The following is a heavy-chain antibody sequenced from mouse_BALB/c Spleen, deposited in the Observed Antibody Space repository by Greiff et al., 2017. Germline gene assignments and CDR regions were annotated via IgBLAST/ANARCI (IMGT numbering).Heavy chain of an antibody. CDR3: ARDGKGAMDY. J-gene: IGHJ4*01. Sequence: QAQLQQPGAELVMPGASVKMSCKASGYTFTDYWMHWVKQRPGQGLEWIGAIDTSDSYTSYNQKFKGKATLTVDESSSTAYMQLSSLTSEDSAVYFCARDGKGAMDYWGQGTSVTVSS. CDR2: IDTSDSYT. V-gene: IGHV1-69*01. D-gene: IGHD2-1*01. CDR1: GYTFTDYW.